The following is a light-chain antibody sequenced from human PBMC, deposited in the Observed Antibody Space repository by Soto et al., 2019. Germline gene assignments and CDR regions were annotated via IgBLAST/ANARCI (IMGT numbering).Light chain of an antibody. J-gene: IGKJ1*01. V-gene: IGKV1-5*03. Sequence: DIPMTQSPSILSASVGDRVTITCRTSQNINYWLAWFQHKPGRAPNLLLYKASSLESGVPSRFSGSGSGTEFTLTISSLQPDDSATYYCQQYDGATWTFGPGTKVEI. CDR3: QQYDGATWT. CDR2: KAS. CDR1: QNINYW.